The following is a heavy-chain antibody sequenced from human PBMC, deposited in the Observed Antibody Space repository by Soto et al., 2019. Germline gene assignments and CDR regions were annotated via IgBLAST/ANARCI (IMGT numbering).Heavy chain of an antibody. CDR2: INSDGSST. Sequence: GGSLRLSCAASGFTFSSYWMHWVRQAPGKGLVWVSRINSDGSSTSYADSVKGRFTISRDNAKNTLYLQMNSLRAEDTAVYYCALSQGLPRYYYYGMDVWGQGTTVTVSS. V-gene: IGHV3-74*01. J-gene: IGHJ6*02. D-gene: IGHD6-25*01. CDR3: ALSQGLPRYYYYGMDV. CDR1: GFTFSSYW.